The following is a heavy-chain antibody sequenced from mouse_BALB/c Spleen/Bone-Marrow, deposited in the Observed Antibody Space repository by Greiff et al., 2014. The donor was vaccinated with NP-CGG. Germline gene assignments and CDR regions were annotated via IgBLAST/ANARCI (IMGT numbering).Heavy chain of an antibody. CDR3: AKRGAYGNFWFAY. CDR1: GFTFSSYA. J-gene: IGHJ3*01. V-gene: IGHV5-6-5*01. D-gene: IGHD2-10*02. Sequence: EVQLVESGGGLVKPGGSLKLSCAASGFTFSSYAMSWVRQTPEKRPEWVASISSGGSTYYPDSVKGRFTISRDNARNILYLQMSSLRSEDTAMYYCAKRGAYGNFWFAYWGQGTLVTVSA. CDR2: ISSGGST.